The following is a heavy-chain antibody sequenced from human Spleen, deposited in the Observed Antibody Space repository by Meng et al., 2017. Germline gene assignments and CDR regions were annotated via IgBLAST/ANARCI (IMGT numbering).Heavy chain of an antibody. V-gene: IGHV1-69*13. D-gene: IGHD6-19*01. J-gene: IGHJ4*02. CDR1: GGTFSNYA. CDR2: IIPIYGRS. CDR3: ARVEGYSSGWYRGGFDY. Sequence: SVKVSCKASGGTFSNYAFSWVRQAPGQGLEWMGGIIPIYGRSNYAQKFQGRVTITADESTSTAYMELSSLRSEDTAVYYCARVEGYSSGWYRGGFDYWGQGTLVTVSS.